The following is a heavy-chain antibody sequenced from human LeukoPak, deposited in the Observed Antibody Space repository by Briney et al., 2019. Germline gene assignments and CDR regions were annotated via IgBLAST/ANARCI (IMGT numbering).Heavy chain of an antibody. J-gene: IGHJ6*02. CDR2: IYPGDSDT. Sequence: GESLKISCKTSGYSFSSFWIGWVRQMPGKGLEWMGIIYPGDSDTRYSPSFQGQVTISADKSISTAYLQWNSLKVSDTAMYYCARIVRDGYNFDYYGMDVWGQGTTVIVSS. V-gene: IGHV5-51*01. CDR3: ARIVRDGYNFDYYGMDV. CDR1: GYSFSSFW. D-gene: IGHD5-24*01.